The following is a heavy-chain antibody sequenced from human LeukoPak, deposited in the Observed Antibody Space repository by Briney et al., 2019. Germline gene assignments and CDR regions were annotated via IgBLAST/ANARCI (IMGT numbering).Heavy chain of an antibody. D-gene: IGHD3-10*01. V-gene: IGHV4-38-2*02. J-gene: IGHJ4*02. CDR1: GYSISSGYY. Sequence: PSETLSLTCTVSGYSISSGYYWSWIRQPPGKGLEWIGEINHSGSTNYNPSLKSRVTISVDTSKNQFSLKLSSVTAADTAVYYCARPNYYGSGSYFPNWGQGTLVTVPS. CDR2: INHSGST. CDR3: ARPNYYGSGSYFPN.